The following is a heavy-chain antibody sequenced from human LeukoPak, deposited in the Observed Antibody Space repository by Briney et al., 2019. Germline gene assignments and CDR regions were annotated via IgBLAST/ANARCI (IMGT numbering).Heavy chain of an antibody. J-gene: IGHJ4*02. D-gene: IGHD6-13*01. Sequence: GGSLRLSCAASGFTFSSYAMSWVRQAPAKGLEWVSAISGSGRSTYYADSVKGRFTISRDNSKHTLYLQMNSLRAEDTAVYYCAKKEGGPAAGTHWGQGTLVTVSS. CDR1: GFTFSSYA. CDR2: ISGSGRST. V-gene: IGHV3-23*01. CDR3: AKKEGGPAAGTH.